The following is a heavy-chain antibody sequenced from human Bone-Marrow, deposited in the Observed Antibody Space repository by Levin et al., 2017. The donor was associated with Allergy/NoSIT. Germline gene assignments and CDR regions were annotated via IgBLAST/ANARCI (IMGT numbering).Heavy chain of an antibody. CDR2: ISASGVNT. Sequence: GESLKISCAASGFSFSTYAMSWVRHTPGEGLQWVSDISASGVNTYYADSVRGRFTISRDNSKNTLYLQLNSLRAEDTAVYYCAKDGNGEYCESTNCFPIDWFDPWGQGTLVTVSS. CDR3: AKDGNGEYCESTNCFPIDWFDP. V-gene: IGHV3-23*01. D-gene: IGHD2-2*01. CDR1: GFSFSTYA. J-gene: IGHJ5*02.